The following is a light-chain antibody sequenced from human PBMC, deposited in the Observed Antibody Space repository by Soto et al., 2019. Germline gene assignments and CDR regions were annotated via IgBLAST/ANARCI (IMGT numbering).Light chain of an antibody. Sequence: IVMTQSPDSLAVSLGERATINCKSSQSVLYSSNNKNYLAWYQQKPGQPPKLLIYWASIRESGVPDRFSGIGSVTDFTLTINSLQAEDVAVYYCQQYYSALAFGGGTKVEIK. J-gene: IGKJ4*01. V-gene: IGKV4-1*01. CDR2: WAS. CDR3: QQYYSALA. CDR1: QSVLYSSNNKNY.